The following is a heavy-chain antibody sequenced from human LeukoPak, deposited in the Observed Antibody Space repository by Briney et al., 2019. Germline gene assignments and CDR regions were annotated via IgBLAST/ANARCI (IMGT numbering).Heavy chain of an antibody. CDR3: ARDRPDIVVVPAAHDAFDI. CDR1: GFTFSSYA. V-gene: IGHV3-30-3*01. J-gene: IGHJ3*02. CDR2: ISYDGSNK. D-gene: IGHD2-2*01. Sequence: GGSLRLSCAASGFTFSSYAMHWVRQAPGKGLEWVAVISYDGSNKYYADSVKGRFTISRDNSKNTLYLQMNSLRAEDTAVYYCARDRPDIVVVPAAHDAFDIWGQGTMVTVSS.